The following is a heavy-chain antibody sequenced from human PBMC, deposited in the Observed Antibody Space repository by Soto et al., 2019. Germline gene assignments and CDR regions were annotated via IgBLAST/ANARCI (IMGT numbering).Heavy chain of an antibody. J-gene: IGHJ3*02. V-gene: IGHV4-34*01. D-gene: IGHD3-3*01. Sequence: SETLSLTCAVYGGSFSGYYWSWIRQPPGKGLEWIGEINHSGSTNYNPSLKSRVTISVDTSKNQFSLKLSSVTAADTAVYYCARGSGLMIFDVFGRHDAFDIWGQGTMVTVSS. CDR3: ARGSGLMIFDVFGRHDAFDI. CDR2: INHSGST. CDR1: GGSFSGYY.